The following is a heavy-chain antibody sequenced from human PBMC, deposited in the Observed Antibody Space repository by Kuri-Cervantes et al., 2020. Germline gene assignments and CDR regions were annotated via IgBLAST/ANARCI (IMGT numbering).Heavy chain of an antibody. J-gene: IGHJ4*02. V-gene: IGHV3-30*03. CDR2: ISYDGSNK. CDR3: ARDKGNRYYYDSSGYTYYFDY. D-gene: IGHD3-22*01. CDR1: GFTFSSYG. Sequence: LSLTCAASGFTFSSYGMHWVRQTPGKGLEWVAVISYDGSNKYYADSVKGRFTISRDNSKNTLYLQMNSLRAEDTAVYYCARDKGNRYYYDSSGYTYYFDYWDQGTLVTVSS.